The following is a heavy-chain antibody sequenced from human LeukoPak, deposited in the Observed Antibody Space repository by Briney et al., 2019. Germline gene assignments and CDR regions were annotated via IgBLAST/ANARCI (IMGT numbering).Heavy chain of an antibody. D-gene: IGHD1-1*01. Sequence: SETLTLTCTVSGGSISSYYWNWIRQTPGKGLEWIGYIYYSGSTNYNPSLKSRVTISVDTSKNQFSLNLTSVTAADTAVYYCARVSWFPGTSYYYMDVWGKGTTVTVSS. J-gene: IGHJ6*03. CDR3: ARVSWFPGTSYYYMDV. CDR2: IYYSGST. V-gene: IGHV4-59*01. CDR1: GGSISSYY.